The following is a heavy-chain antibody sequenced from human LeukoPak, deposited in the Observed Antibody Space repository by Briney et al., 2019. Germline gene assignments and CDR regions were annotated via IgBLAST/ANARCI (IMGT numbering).Heavy chain of an antibody. CDR3: ARDLPRYGGYGD. CDR1: GGSISSYY. CDR2: IYYSGST. D-gene: IGHD5-12*01. V-gene: IGHV4-59*01. J-gene: IGHJ4*02. Sequence: SETLSLTCTVSGGSISSYYWSRIRQPPGKGLEWIGYIYYSGSTNCNPSLKSRVTISVDTSKNQFSLKLSSVTAADTAVYYCARDLPRYGGYGDWGQGTLVTVSS.